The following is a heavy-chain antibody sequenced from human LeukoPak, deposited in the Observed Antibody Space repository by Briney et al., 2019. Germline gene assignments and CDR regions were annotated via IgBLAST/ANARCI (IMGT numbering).Heavy chain of an antibody. J-gene: IGHJ4*02. V-gene: IGHV1-3*01. CDR1: GYTFTSYA. CDR2: INAGNGNT. Sequence: GASVKVSCKASGYTFTSYAMHWVRQAPGQRLEWMGWINAGNGNTKYSQKFQGRVTITRDTSASTAYMELSSLRSEDTAVYYCARKGPRGMDPVDYWGQGTLVTVSS. CDR3: ARKGPRGMDPVDY. D-gene: IGHD6-13*01.